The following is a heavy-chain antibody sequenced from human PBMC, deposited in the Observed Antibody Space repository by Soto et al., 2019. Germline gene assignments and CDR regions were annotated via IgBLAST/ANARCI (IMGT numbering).Heavy chain of an antibody. J-gene: IGHJ4*02. D-gene: IGHD1-1*01. CDR2: IVVDGTGL. Sequence: QVQFVESGGGVVQPGRSLRLSCAASGFRFSNYGMHWVRQAPGKGLEWLAVIVVDGTGLHYADSVRGRFTISRDNSKNTLYLHLNSRGVDDKAIFFCVRDDDLHDNGLDHCGQGALVTVSS. CDR1: GFRFSNYG. V-gene: IGHV3-33*01. CDR3: VRDDDLHDNGLDH.